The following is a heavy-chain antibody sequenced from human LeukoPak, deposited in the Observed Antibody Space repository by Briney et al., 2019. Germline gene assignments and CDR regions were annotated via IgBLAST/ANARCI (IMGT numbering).Heavy chain of an antibody. V-gene: IGHV3-30*03. D-gene: IGHD2-15*01. J-gene: IGHJ4*02. Sequence: GRSLRLSCAASGFTFSSYGMHWVRQAPGKGLEWVAVISYDGSNKYYADSVKGRFTISRDNSKSTLYLQMNSLRAEDTAVYYCARDWWLDYWGQGTLVTVSS. CDR3: ARDWWLDY. CDR2: ISYDGSNK. CDR1: GFTFSSYG.